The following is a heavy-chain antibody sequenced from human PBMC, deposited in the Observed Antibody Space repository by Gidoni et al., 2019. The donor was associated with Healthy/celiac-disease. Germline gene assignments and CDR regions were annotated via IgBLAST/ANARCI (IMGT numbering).Heavy chain of an antibody. Sequence: EVQLLESGGGLVQPGGSLRLSCAASGFTFSSYAMSWVRQAPGKGLGWVSAISGSGGSTYYADSVKSRFTISRDNSKNTLYLQMNSLRAEDTAVYYCAKDHRFHGTFGFDPWGQGTLVTVSS. D-gene: IGHD1-1*01. CDR1: GFTFSSYA. J-gene: IGHJ5*02. V-gene: IGHV3-23*01. CDR3: AKDHRFHGTFGFDP. CDR2: ISGSGGST.